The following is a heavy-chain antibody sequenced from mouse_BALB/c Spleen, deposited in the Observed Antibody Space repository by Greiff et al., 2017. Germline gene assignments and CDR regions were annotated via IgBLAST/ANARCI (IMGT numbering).Heavy chain of an antibody. Sequence: VQLQQSGPGLVQPSQSLSITCTVSGFSLTSYGVHWVRQSPGKGLEWLGVIWSGGSTAYNAAFISRLSISKDNSKSQVFFKMNSLQANDTAFYYCARNDDPVRFAYWGQGTLVTVSA. CDR2: IWSGGST. J-gene: IGHJ3*01. V-gene: IGHV2-2*02. CDR3: ARNDDPVRFAY. CDR1: GFSLTSYG. D-gene: IGHD2-3*01.